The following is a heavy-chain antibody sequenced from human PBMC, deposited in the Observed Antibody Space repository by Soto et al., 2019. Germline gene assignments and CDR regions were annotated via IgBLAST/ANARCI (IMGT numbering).Heavy chain of an antibody. D-gene: IGHD4-17*01. CDR2: IYYSGSA. J-gene: IGHJ1*01. Sequence: KTSETLSLTCTVSGGSISSSNYYWGWIRQPPGKGLEWIGSIYYSGSAYYNPALKSRLTISVDTSKNQFSLKLSSVNAADTAVYYCARDYEYFRHWGQGTLVTVSS. CDR3: ARDYEYFRH. V-gene: IGHV4-39*01. CDR1: GGSISSSNYY.